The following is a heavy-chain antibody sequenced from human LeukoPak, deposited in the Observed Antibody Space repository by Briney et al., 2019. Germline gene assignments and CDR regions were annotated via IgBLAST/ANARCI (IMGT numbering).Heavy chain of an antibody. CDR1: GGTFSSYA. D-gene: IGHD3-3*01. CDR3: ASGSYYDFWSGNGAFDI. J-gene: IGHJ3*02. CDR2: IIPIFGIA. V-gene: IGHV1-69*04. Sequence: SVKLSCKASGGTFSSYAISWVRQAPGQGLEWMGRIIPIFGIANYAQKFQGRVTITADKSTSTAYMELSSLRSEDTAVYYCASGSYYDFWSGNGAFDIWGQGTMVTVSS.